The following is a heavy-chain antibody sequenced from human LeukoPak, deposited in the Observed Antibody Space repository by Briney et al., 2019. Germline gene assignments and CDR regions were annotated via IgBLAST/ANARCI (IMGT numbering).Heavy chain of an antibody. V-gene: IGHV3-33*01. Sequence: PGRSLRLSCAASGFTVSTYGMHWIRQAPGRGLEWVAFFWYDGTYAFYGDSVKGRFTITRDNSQNTLYLQMNSLRVEDTAVYYCARDGFTTSHAFDIWGQGTTVTVSP. CDR1: GFTVSTYG. D-gene: IGHD1-14*01. J-gene: IGHJ3*02. CDR3: ARDGFTTSHAFDI. CDR2: FWYDGTYA.